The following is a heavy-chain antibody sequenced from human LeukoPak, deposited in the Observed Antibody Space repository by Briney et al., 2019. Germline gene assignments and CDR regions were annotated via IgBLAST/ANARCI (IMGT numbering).Heavy chain of an antibody. J-gene: IGHJ6*03. CDR3: ARVVEIFGVVDYYYYYMDV. CDR2: INPNSGGT. Sequence: ASVKVSCKASGYTFTGYYMHWVRQAPGQGLEWMGWINPNSGGTNYAQKFQGRVTMTRDTSISTAYMELSRLRSDDTAVYYCARVVEIFGVVDYYYYYMDVWGKGTTVTVSS. D-gene: IGHD3-3*01. V-gene: IGHV1-2*02. CDR1: GYTFTGYY.